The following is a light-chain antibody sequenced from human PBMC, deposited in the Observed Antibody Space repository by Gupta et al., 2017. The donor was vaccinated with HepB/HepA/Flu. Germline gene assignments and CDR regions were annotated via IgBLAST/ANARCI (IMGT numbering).Light chain of an antibody. Sequence: DIQMTQSPSSLSASVGDRVTITCRASQGITQYLAWYQQKPGKVPKLLIYAATRLQAGVPSRFSGSGSGTDFTLTISSRQPEDAATYFCQKYDGSPLSFGPGTKV. CDR3: QKYDGSPLS. CDR1: QGITQY. V-gene: IGKV1-27*01. J-gene: IGKJ3*01. CDR2: AAT.